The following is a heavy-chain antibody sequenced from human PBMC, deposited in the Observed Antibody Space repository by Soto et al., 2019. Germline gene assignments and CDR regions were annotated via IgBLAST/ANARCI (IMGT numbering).Heavy chain of an antibody. CDR2: ISAYNGNT. D-gene: IGHD5-18*01. J-gene: IGHJ5*02. V-gene: IGHV1-18*04. CDR3: ARAVDTAMEGWFDP. Sequence: ASVKVSCKASGYTFTSYGISWVRQAPGQGLEWMGWISAYNGNTNYAQKLQGRVTMTTDTSTSTAYMELRSLRSDDTAVYYCARAVDTAMEGWFDPWGQGTLVTVSS. CDR1: GYTFTSYG.